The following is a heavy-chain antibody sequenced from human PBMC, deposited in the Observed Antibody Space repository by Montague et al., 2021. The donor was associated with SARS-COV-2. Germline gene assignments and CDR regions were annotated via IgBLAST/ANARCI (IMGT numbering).Heavy chain of an antibody. CDR3: ARDGYGDYPFDY. CDR1: GFTFSSYW. D-gene: IGHD4-17*01. Sequence: SLRLSCAASGFTFSSYWMSWVRQAPGKGLEWVANIKQDGSEKYYXDSVKGRFTISRDNAENSLYLQMNSLRAEDTAVYYCARDGYGDYPFDYWGQGTLVTVSS. J-gene: IGHJ4*02. CDR2: IKQDGSEK. V-gene: IGHV3-7*01.